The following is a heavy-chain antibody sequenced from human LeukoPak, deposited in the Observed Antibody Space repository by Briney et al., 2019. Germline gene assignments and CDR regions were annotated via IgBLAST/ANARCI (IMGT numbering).Heavy chain of an antibody. V-gene: IGHV3-48*03. J-gene: IGHJ4*02. D-gene: IGHD2-15*01. CDR1: GFTFRSFE. CDR2: ISGDGTTI. CDR3: ARAVSAARVYDY. Sequence: PGGSLRLSCAASGFTFRSFEMNWVRQAPGKGLECLSYISGDGTTIQCADSVKGRFTISRDNANNSLYLQMNSLRVEDTAVYYCARAVSAARVYDYWGQGTLVTVSS.